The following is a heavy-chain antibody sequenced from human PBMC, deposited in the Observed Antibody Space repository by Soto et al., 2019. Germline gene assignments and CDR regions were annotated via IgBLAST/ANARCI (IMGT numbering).Heavy chain of an antibody. CDR3: ARLDDYCDLPSGAYYYGMDV. CDR2: ISSSSSTI. CDR1: GFTFSSYS. J-gene: IGHJ6*02. D-gene: IGHD4-17*01. V-gene: IGHV3-48*02. Sequence: EVQLVESGGGLVQPGGSLRLSCAASGFTFSSYSMNWVRQAPGKGLEWVSYISSSSSTIYYADSVKGRFTISRDNAKNSLYLQMNSLRDEDTAVYYCARLDDYCDLPSGAYYYGMDVWGQGTTVTVSS.